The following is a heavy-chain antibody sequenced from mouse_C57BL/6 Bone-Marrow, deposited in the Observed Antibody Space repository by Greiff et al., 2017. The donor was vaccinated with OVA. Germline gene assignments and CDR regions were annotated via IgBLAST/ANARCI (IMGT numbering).Heavy chain of an antibody. V-gene: IGHV14-4*01. CDR1: GFNIKDDY. D-gene: IGHD1-1*01. CDR2: FDPENGDT. Sequence: EVKLMESGAELVRPGASVKLSCTASGFNIKDDYMHWVKQRPEQGLEWIGWFDPENGDTEYASKFQGKATITADTSSNTAYLQLSSLTSEDTAVYYCTTWYYGSSHWYFDVWGTGTTVTVSS. CDR3: TTWYYGSSHWYFDV. J-gene: IGHJ1*03.